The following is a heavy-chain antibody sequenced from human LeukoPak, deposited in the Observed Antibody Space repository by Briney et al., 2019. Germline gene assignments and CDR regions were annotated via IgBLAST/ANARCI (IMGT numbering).Heavy chain of an antibody. Sequence: SETLSLTCAVYGGSFSGYYWSWIRQPPGKGLEWIGEINHSGSTNYNPSLKSRVTISVDTPKNQFSLKLSSVTAADTAVYYCARNIPYYDFWSGTKDAFDIWGQGTMVTVSS. V-gene: IGHV4-34*01. CDR2: INHSGST. D-gene: IGHD3-3*01. J-gene: IGHJ3*02. CDR3: ARNIPYYDFWSGTKDAFDI. CDR1: GGSFSGYY.